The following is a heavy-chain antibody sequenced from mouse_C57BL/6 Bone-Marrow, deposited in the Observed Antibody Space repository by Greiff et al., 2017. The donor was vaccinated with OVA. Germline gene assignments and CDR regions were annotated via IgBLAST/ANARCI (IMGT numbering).Heavy chain of an antibody. Sequence: QVQLQQQPGAELVKPGASVKMSCKASGYTFTSYWITWVKQRPGQGLEWIGDIYPGSGSTNYNEKFKSKATLTVDTSSSTAYMQLSSLTSEDSAVYYCARCLWYFDVWGTGTTVTVSS. J-gene: IGHJ1*03. D-gene: IGHD6-5*01. CDR3: ARCLWYFDV. CDR2: IYPGSGST. V-gene: IGHV1-55*01. CDR1: GYTFTSYW.